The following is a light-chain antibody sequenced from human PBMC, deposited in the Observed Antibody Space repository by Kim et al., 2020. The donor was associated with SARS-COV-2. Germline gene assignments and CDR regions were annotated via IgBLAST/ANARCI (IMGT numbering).Light chain of an antibody. Sequence: SIPTSCTGTSSDVGGYNYVSWYQQHPGKAPKLMIYDVSNRPSGVSNRFSGSKSGNTASLTISGLQAEDEADYYCSSYTSSSTLNWVFGGGTQLTVL. V-gene: IGLV2-14*03. CDR1: SSDVGGYNY. J-gene: IGLJ3*02. CDR2: DVS. CDR3: SSYTSSSTLNWV.